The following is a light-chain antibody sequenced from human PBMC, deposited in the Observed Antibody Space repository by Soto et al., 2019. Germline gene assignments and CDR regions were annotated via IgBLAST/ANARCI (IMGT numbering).Light chain of an antibody. Sequence: AIRMTQSPSSFSASTGDRVTITCRASQGISSYLAWYQQKPGKAPKLLIYAASTLQSGVPSRFSGSGSGTDFTLTISCLQSEDFATDYCQQYYSYPRYTFGQGTKLEIK. V-gene: IGKV1-8*01. CDR3: QQYYSYPRYT. CDR2: AAS. J-gene: IGKJ2*01. CDR1: QGISSY.